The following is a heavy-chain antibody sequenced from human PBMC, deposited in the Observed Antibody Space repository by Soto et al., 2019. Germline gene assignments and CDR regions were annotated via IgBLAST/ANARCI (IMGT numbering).Heavy chain of an antibody. J-gene: IGHJ4*02. CDR3: ARDDNPDY. V-gene: IGHV3-74*01. CDR1: GFTFSRYW. D-gene: IGHD1-20*01. Sequence: EVQLVESGGGLVQPGGSLRLSCAASGFTFSRYWMHWVHQPPGKGLVWVSRTNGDGSSTNYADSVKGRFTISRDNAKNTLYLQMNSLRAEDTAVYYCARDDNPDYWGQGTLVTVSS. CDR2: TNGDGSST.